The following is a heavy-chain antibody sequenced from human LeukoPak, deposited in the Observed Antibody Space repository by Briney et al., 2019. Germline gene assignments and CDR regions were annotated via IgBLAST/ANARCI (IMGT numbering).Heavy chain of an antibody. CDR2: IFYSGST. V-gene: IGHV4-39*07. Sequence: TSETLSLTCTVSGGSISTSNYYWGWIRQPPGKGLEWIGNIFYSGSTYYSPSLKSRVTISVDTSKNQFSLKLRSVTAADTAVYYCARARLRDPRISYAFDIWGQGTMVTVSS. CDR1: GGSISTSNYY. J-gene: IGHJ3*02. D-gene: IGHD2-15*01. CDR3: ARARLRDPRISYAFDI.